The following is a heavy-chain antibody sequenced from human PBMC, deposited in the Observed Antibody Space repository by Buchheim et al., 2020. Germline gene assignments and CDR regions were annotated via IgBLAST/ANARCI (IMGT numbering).Heavy chain of an antibody. J-gene: IGHJ6*02. CDR3: ARDLRYSGYYGMDV. CDR1: GFTFSSYE. CDR2: ISSSGSTI. V-gene: IGHV3-48*03. Sequence: EVQLVESGGGLVQPGGSLRLSCAASGFTFSSYEMNWVRQAPGKGLEWVSYISSSGSTIYYADSVKGRFTISRDHAKNSLYMQMNSLRAEDTAVYYCARDLRYSGYYGMDVWGQGTT. D-gene: IGHD1-1*01.